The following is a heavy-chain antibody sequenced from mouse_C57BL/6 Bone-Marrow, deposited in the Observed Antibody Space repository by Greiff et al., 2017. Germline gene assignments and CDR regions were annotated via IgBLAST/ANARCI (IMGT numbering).Heavy chain of an antibody. D-gene: IGHD2-5*01. CDR2: IYPGSGNT. J-gene: IGHJ1*03. Sequence: QVQLQQSGAELVRPGASVKLSCKASGYTFTDYYINWVKQRPGQGLEWIARIYPGSGNTYYNEKFKGKATLTAEKSSSTAYMQLSSLTSEDSAVYFCARSYYSNSWYFDVWGTGTTVTVSS. V-gene: IGHV1-76*01. CDR1: GYTFTDYY. CDR3: ARSYYSNSWYFDV.